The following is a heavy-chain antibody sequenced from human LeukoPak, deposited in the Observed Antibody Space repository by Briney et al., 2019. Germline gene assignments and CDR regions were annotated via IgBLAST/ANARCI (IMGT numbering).Heavy chain of an antibody. J-gene: IGHJ6*03. D-gene: IGHD6-13*01. CDR2: IYYSGST. CDR1: GGSISSFY. CDR3: ARDSGGSDSSSWYSRYYYYYMDV. V-gene: IGHV4-59*01. Sequence: SETLSLTCTVSGGSISSFYWSWIPQPPGKGLECIGYIYYSGSTNYNPPLKRRVTISVYTSKNQFSLKLSSVTAADTAVYYCARDSGGSDSSSWYSRYYYYYMDVWGKGTTVTVSS.